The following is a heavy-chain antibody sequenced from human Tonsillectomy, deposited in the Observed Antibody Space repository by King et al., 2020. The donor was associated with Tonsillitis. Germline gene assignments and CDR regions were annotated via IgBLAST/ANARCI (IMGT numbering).Heavy chain of an antibody. CDR3: ARELVGNYSGLDV. V-gene: IGHV3-15*01. CDR1: GFTLSNAW. Sequence: VQLVESGGGLVKPGGSLRLSCAASGFTLSNAWMSWVRQAPGKGLEWVGRIKNNIDGGTTDFAAPVKGRFTISRDDSKNTLYLQMNSLKTEDTAVYYCARELVGNYSGLDVWGQGTTVTVSS. J-gene: IGHJ6*02. CDR2: IKNNIDGGTT. D-gene: IGHD6-6*01.